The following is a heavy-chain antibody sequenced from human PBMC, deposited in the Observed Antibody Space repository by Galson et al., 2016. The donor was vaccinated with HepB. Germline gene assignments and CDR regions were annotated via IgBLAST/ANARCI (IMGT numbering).Heavy chain of an antibody. CDR2: INPGNGNS. V-gene: IGHV1-3*01. CDR1: GYTFTRYT. CDR3: VRGCGTYHFDF. Sequence: SVKVSCKASGYTFTRYTMNWVRQAPGQRLEWMGWINPGNGNSKYSQNFQGRVTFTRETSATIFYMELSSLRSEDTAIYYCVRGCGTYHFDFWGQGPLVTVSS. D-gene: IGHD3-16*02. J-gene: IGHJ4*02.